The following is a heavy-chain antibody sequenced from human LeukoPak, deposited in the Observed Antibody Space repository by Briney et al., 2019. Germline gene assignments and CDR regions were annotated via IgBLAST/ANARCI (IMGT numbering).Heavy chain of an antibody. CDR2: IWYDGSNK. D-gene: IGHD3-22*01. J-gene: IGHJ4*02. CDR3: AKDPSSGYHNTNFDY. V-gene: IGHV3-33*06. CDR1: GFTFSSYG. Sequence: GRSLRLSCAASGFTFSSYGMHWVRQAPGKGLEWVAVIWYDGSNKYYADSVKGRFTISRDNSKNTLYLQMNSLRAEDTAVYYCAKDPSSGYHNTNFDYWGQGTLVTVSS.